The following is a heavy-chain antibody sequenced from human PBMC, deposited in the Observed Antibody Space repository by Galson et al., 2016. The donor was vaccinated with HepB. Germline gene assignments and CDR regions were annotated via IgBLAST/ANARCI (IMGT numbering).Heavy chain of an antibody. J-gene: IGHJ6*02. CDR3: ARSYAMRAGTTVYGMDV. Sequence: SLRLSCAASGLTFGSYTMTWVRQAPGKGLEWVSTITSSGSLTYYADSVKGRFTISRDNAKNSLYLQMNSLRVEDTAVYYCARSYAMRAGTTVYGMDVWGPGTTVTVSS. D-gene: IGHD1-1*01. V-gene: IGHV3-21*01. CDR2: ITSSGSLT. CDR1: GLTFGSYT.